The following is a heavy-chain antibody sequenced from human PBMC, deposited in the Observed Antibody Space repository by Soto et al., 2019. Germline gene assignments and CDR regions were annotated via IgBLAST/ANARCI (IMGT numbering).Heavy chain of an antibody. CDR1: GYTSTSYA. Sequence: GASVKVSCKASGYTSTSYAMHWVRQAPGQRLEWMGWINAGNGNTKYSQKFQGRVTITRDTSASTAYMELSSLRSEDTAVYYCASPAPGYYYYGMDVWGQGTTVTVSS. V-gene: IGHV1-3*01. J-gene: IGHJ6*02. CDR3: ASPAPGYYYYGMDV. CDR2: INAGNGNT.